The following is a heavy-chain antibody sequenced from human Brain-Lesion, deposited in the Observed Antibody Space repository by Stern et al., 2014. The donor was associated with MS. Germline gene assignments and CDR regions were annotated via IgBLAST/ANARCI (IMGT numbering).Heavy chain of an antibody. D-gene: IGHD3-3*01. V-gene: IGHV3-7*01. CDR1: GFTFGNYW. CDR2: IQEDGTEK. J-gene: IGHJ6*02. Sequence: EAQLVESGGGLVQPGGSLTISCTAAGFTFGNYWMTWVRQAPGKGLAWGANIQEDGTEKNYVDSVKGRFTISRDNARNSLYLQMNSLRVEDTALYYCARVYNTIYGIVTQRGSGMDVWGQGTTVIVSS. CDR3: ARVYNTIYGIVTQRGSGMDV.